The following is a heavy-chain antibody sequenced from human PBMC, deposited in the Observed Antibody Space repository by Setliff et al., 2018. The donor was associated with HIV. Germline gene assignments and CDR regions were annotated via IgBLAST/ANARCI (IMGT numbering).Heavy chain of an antibody. V-gene: IGHV3-11*04. CDR2: ISDSGSTI. D-gene: IGHD3-9*01. CDR3: ARPLTGYSITHYYYMDV. Sequence: GGSLRLSCAASGFTFSDYYMSWVRQPPGKGLEWVSYISDSGSTIYYADSVKGRFTISRDNAKNSLYLQMNSLRAEDTAVYYCARPLTGYSITHYYYMDVWGKGTTVTVSS. J-gene: IGHJ6*03. CDR1: GFTFSDYY.